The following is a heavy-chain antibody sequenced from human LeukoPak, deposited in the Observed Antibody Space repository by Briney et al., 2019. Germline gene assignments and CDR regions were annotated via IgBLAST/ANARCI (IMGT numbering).Heavy chain of an antibody. Sequence: GGSLRLSCAASGFTFSSYGMSWVRQAPGKGLEWVSAISGSGGSTYYADSVKGRFTISRDNSKNTLYLQMNSLRAEDTAVYYCATRSSSGWYFDYWGQGTLVTVSS. CDR3: ATRSSSGWYFDY. CDR2: ISGSGGST. CDR1: GFTFSSYG. V-gene: IGHV3-23*01. D-gene: IGHD6-19*01. J-gene: IGHJ4*02.